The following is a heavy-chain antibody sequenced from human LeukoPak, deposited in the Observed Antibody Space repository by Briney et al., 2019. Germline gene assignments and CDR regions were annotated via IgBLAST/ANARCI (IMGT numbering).Heavy chain of an antibody. CDR3: ARGLAGNVDV. V-gene: IGHV6-1*01. CDR1: GHRVSINSAT. CDR2: TYYRYKWHN. D-gene: IGHD4-23*01. J-gene: IGHJ6*04. Sequence: SLTLALTYALSGHRVSINSATCNWVTQSPSRGLEWLGRTYYRYKWHNEYAVSVRSRITINADTSKNQFSLQLNSVTPEDTAVYFCARGLAGNVDVWGKGTTVSVSS.